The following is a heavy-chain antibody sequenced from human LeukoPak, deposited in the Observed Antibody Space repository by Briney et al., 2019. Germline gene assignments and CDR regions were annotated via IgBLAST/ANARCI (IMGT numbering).Heavy chain of an antibody. Sequence: GGSLRLSCAASGFTFSSYSMNWVRQAPGKGLEWVSYISSSSSTIYYADSVKGRFTISRDNAKNSLYLQMNSLRAEDTAVYYCAKVLDSSGWYYFDYWGQGTLVTVSS. J-gene: IGHJ4*02. CDR2: ISSSSSTI. V-gene: IGHV3-48*04. CDR3: AKVLDSSGWYYFDY. CDR1: GFTFSSYS. D-gene: IGHD6-19*01.